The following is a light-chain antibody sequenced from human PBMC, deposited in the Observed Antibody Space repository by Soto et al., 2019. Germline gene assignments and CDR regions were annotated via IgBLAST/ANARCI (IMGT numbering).Light chain of an antibody. CDR1: SSNIGGNA. CDR2: SNN. Sequence: QSVLTQPPSASGAPGQRVTISCSGSSSNIGGNAVNWYQQVPKTAPKLLIYSNNQRPSGVPDRFSGSKSVTSASLAIGGLHSEDEADYYCAAWDDGLSAVVFGGGTKLTVL. J-gene: IGLJ2*01. CDR3: AAWDDGLSAVV. V-gene: IGLV1-44*01.